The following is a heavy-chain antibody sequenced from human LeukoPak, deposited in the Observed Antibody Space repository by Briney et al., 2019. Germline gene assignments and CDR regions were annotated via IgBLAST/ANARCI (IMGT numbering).Heavy chain of an antibody. CDR1: GGSISSSSHY. J-gene: IGHJ5*02. Sequence: SETLSLTCTVSGGSISSSSHYWGWIRQPPGKGLEWIGSMYYRGSTYHNPSLKSRVTISVDTSKNQFSLKLSSVTAADTAVYYCATSGATTVTTWGGSWFDPWGQGTLVTVSS. V-gene: IGHV4-39*07. CDR2: MYYRGST. CDR3: ATSGATTVTTWGGSWFDP. D-gene: IGHD4-17*01.